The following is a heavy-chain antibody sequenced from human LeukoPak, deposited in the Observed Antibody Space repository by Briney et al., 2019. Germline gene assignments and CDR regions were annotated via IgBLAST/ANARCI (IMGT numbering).Heavy chain of an antibody. D-gene: IGHD6-19*01. Sequence: PSETLSLTCAVYGGSFSGYYWSWIRQPPGKGLEWIGEINHSGSTNYNPSLKSRVTISVDTSKNQFSLKLSSVTAADTAVYYCARGGKRQWLPSKYFDLWGRGTLVTVSS. CDR3: ARGGKRQWLPSKYFDL. V-gene: IGHV4-34*01. J-gene: IGHJ2*01. CDR1: GGSFSGYY. CDR2: INHSGST.